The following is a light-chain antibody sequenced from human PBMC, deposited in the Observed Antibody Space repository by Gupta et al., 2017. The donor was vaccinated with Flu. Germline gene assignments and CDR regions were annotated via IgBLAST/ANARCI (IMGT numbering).Light chain of an antibody. J-gene: IGLJ3*02. Sequence: GETVRITGGGANVGSNIVYWYQQKPGQAPLLILYDDRTRPSAIPERFSGSNYATTATLTISRVEAGDEADYYCHVWDRSDNNEVFGGGTKLTVL. CDR1: NVGSNI. CDR2: DDR. CDR3: HVWDRSDNNEV. V-gene: IGLV3-21*01.